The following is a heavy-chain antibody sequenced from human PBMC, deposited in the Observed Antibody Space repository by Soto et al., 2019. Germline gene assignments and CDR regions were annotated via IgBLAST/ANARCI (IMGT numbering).Heavy chain of an antibody. CDR1: GDPIRRYY. V-gene: IGHV4-59*01. CDR3: ATRIGASGTPFDY. J-gene: IGHJ4*02. Sequence: PSETLSLTCTVSGDPIRRYYWSWIRQPPGKGPEWIGHIFYSGSTEYNPSLMSRVTISVDTSKNQFSLRLRSATAADTAVYYCATRIGASGTPFDYWGQGTLVTVSS. CDR2: IFYSGST. D-gene: IGHD6-13*01.